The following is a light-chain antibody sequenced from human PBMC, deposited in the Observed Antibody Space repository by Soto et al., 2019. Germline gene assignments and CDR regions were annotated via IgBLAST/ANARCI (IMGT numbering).Light chain of an antibody. V-gene: IGLV2-14*01. CDR1: SSDVGGYNY. CDR3: SSYTSSTLYV. Sequence: QSALTQPASVSGSPGQSITISCTGTSSDVGGYNYVSWYQQHPGKAPKLMIYEVSYRPSGVFNRFSGSKSGNTASLTISGLQAEDEADYYCSSYTSSTLYVFGTGTKV. CDR2: EVS. J-gene: IGLJ1*01.